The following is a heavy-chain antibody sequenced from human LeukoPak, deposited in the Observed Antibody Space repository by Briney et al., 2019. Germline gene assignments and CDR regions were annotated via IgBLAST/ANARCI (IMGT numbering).Heavy chain of an antibody. CDR3: ARVLAYYSSGSYSYFVY. CDR2: INPDGSEK. CDR1: GFTFSSYW. D-gene: IGHD3-10*01. J-gene: IGHJ4*02. V-gene: IGHV3-7*03. Sequence: PGGSLRLSCAASGFTFSSYWMSWVRQAPGKGLEWVSYINPDGSEKYYVDSVKGRFTISRDNAKNSLYLQMNSLRAEDTAVYYCARVLAYYSSGSYSYFVYWGQGTLFTVSS.